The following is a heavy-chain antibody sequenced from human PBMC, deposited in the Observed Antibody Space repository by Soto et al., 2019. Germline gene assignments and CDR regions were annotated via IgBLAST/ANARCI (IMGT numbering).Heavy chain of an antibody. CDR3: ARGRKYYYYYYMDV. J-gene: IGHJ6*03. CDR1: GDSISGYY. Sequence: SETLSLTCTVSGDSISGYYWSWIRQAPGKGLEWIGYTYYTGRTDYNPSLKSRVTMSVDTSKNQFSLKLSSVTAADTAVYYCARGRKYYYYYYMDVWGKGTTVTVSS. CDR2: TYYTGRT. V-gene: IGHV4-59*08.